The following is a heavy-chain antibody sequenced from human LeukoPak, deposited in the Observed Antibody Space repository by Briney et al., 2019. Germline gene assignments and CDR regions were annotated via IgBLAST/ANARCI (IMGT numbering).Heavy chain of an antibody. D-gene: IGHD6-13*01. J-gene: IGHJ4*02. CDR2: ISAYNGNT. CDR1: GYTFTSYG. Sequence: RASVKVSCKASGYTFTSYGISWVRQAPGQGLEWMGWISAYNGNTNYAQKLQGRVTMTADTSTSTAYMELRSLRSDDTAVYYCARVSSGFTAGRAFDYWGQGTLVTVSS. V-gene: IGHV1-18*01. CDR3: ARVSSGFTAGRAFDY.